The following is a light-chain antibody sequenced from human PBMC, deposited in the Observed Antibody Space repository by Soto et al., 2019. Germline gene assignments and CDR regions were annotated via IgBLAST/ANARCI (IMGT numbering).Light chain of an antibody. CDR2: AAS. CDR3: QQYLNAHGIP. CDR1: QGVGNKY. Sequence: EIALTQSPGTLSLSPGERATLSCRASQGVGNKYLAWYQQRPGQAPSLLIYAASSRATGVPDRFSGSGSGTDFTLTISRLEPEVFAVYYCQQYLNAHGIPFGQGPRLEIK. V-gene: IGKV3-20*01. J-gene: IGKJ5*01.